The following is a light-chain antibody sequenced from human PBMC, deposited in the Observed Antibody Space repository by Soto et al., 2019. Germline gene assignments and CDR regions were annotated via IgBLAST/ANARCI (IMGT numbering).Light chain of an antibody. CDR1: SSDIGAYNY. J-gene: IGLJ1*01. CDR2: NVS. V-gene: IGLV2-14*01. Sequence: QSALTQPASVSGSPGQSITISCTGTSSDIGAYNYVSWYQQHPGRAPKLMIYNVSNRPSGVSNRFSGSKSGNTASLTISGLQAEDEGDYYCSSYASIFHYVFGTGTKLTVL. CDR3: SSYASIFHYV.